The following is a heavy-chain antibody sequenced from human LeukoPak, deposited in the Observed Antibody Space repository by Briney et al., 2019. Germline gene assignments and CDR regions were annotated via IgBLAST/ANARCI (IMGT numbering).Heavy chain of an antibody. CDR1: GYTFTDYQ. CDR3: ARGGSPRVMITLGGVIVGDAFDI. CDR2: INPNSGGT. J-gene: IGHJ3*02. V-gene: IGHV1-2*02. Sequence: GASVKVSCKASGYTFTDYQLHWVRQAPGQGLEWMGWINPNSGGTNYAQKFQGRVTMTRDTSISTAYMELSRLRSDDTAVYYCARGGSPRVMITLGGVIVGDAFDIWGQGTMVTVSS. D-gene: IGHD3-16*02.